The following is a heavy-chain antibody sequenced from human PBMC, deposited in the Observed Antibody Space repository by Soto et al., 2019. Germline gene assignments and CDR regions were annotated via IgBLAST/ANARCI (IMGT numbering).Heavy chain of an antibody. V-gene: IGHV3-30*18. Sequence: GGSLRLSCAASGFTFSSYGMHWVRQAPGKGLEWVAVISYDGSNKYYADSVKGRFTISRDNSKNTLYLQMNSPRAEDTAVHYCAKDVVAAAGTYGYYYYYYGMDVWGQGTTVTVSS. J-gene: IGHJ6*02. CDR1: GFTFSSYG. CDR2: ISYDGSNK. CDR3: AKDVVAAAGTYGYYYYYYGMDV. D-gene: IGHD6-13*01.